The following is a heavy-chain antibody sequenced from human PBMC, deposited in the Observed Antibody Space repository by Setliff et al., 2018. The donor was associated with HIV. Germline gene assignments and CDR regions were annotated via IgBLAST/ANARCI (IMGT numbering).Heavy chain of an antibody. Sequence: GGSLRLSCAASGFTFSDHYMDWVRQAPGKGLEWVGRTRNKANSYTTEYAASVKGRFTISRDDSKNILYLQLNSLKIEDTAVYHCIADLTDPPAFGPDYWGQGTLVTVSS. J-gene: IGHJ4*02. V-gene: IGHV3-72*01. D-gene: IGHD3-3*02. CDR1: GFTFSDHY. CDR3: IADLTDPPAFGPDY. CDR2: TRNKANSYTT.